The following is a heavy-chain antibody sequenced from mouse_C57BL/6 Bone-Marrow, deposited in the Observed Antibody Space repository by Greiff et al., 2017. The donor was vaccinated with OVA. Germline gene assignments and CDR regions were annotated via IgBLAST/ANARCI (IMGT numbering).Heavy chain of an antibody. D-gene: IGHD2-4*01. CDR2: IDPENGDP. CDR3: TTLYDYDSFYYFDY. CDR1: GFNIKDDY. Sequence: VQLQQSGAELVRPGASVKLSCTASGFNIKDDYMHWVKQRPEQGLEWIGWIDPENGDPEYASKFQGKATITADTSSNAAYLQLSSLTSEDTAVYYCTTLYDYDSFYYFDYWGQGTTLTVSS. J-gene: IGHJ2*01. V-gene: IGHV14-4*01.